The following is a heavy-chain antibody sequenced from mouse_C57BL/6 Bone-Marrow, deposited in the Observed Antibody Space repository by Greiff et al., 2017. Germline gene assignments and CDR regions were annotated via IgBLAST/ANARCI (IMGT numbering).Heavy chain of an antibody. D-gene: IGHD1-1*01. CDR3: ARTITTVVATNY. Sequence: QVQLQQPGAELVKPGASVKLSCKASGYTFTSYWMHWVKQRPGQGLEWIGMIHPNSGSTNYNEKFKSKATLTVDKSSSTAYMQLSSLTSEDSAVYYCARTITTVVATNYWGQGTTLTVSS. V-gene: IGHV1-64*01. J-gene: IGHJ2*01. CDR2: IHPNSGST. CDR1: GYTFTSYW.